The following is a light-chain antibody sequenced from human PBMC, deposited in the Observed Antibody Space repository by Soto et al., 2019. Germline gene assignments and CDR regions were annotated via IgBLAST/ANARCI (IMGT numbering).Light chain of an antibody. CDR2: GAS. V-gene: IGKV3-15*01. CDR3: QQYNSWPLT. J-gene: IGKJ4*01. CDR1: QSVSNN. Sequence: EIVMTQSPATLSVSPGERATLSCRASQSVSNNLAWYQQKPGQAPRLLIYGASTRATGIPARFSGSGSGTEFTLTISSLQSEDFAVYYCQQYNSWPLTFGGGTKVVIK.